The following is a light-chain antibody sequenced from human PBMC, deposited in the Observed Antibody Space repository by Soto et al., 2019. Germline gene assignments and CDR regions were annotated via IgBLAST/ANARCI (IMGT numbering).Light chain of an antibody. CDR2: DAS. J-gene: IGKJ1*01. V-gene: IGKV1-5*01. CDR1: QSISRW. CDR3: QQYENYSLWT. Sequence: DIQMSQSPSTVSAYVGASVTITCRASQSISRWLAWHQQKPGKAPKLLIYDASSLESGVPSRFRGRVSGTEFTLTISSLQPEDFATYDGQQYENYSLWTFCQGAKVDIK.